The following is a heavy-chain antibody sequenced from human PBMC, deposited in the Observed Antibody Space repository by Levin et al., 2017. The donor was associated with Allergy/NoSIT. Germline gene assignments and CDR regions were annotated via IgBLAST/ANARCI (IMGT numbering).Heavy chain of an antibody. CDR2: IRSKANSYAT. CDR1: GFSFNDFA. Sequence: KVSCAASGFSFNDFAMHWVRQASGKGLEWVGHIRSKANSYATAYAASVKGRFTIPRDDSKNTAYLQMNSMKTEDTAVYYCTHHYDIWTVWGFGPWGQGTVVTVSS. J-gene: IGHJ5*02. V-gene: IGHV3-73*01. D-gene: IGHD3-9*01. CDR3: THHYDIWTVWGFGP.